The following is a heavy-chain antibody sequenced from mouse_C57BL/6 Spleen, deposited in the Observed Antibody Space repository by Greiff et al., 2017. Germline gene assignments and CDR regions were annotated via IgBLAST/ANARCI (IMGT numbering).Heavy chain of an antibody. J-gene: IGHJ1*03. CDR3: AREGPDGYPYWYFDV. CDR2: IDPSDSET. V-gene: IGHV1-52*01. D-gene: IGHD2-3*01. Sequence: QVQLQQPGAELVRPGSSVKLSCKASGYTFTSYWMHWVKQSPIQGLEWIGNIDPSDSETHYNQKFKDKATLTVDKSSSTAYMQLSSLTSEDSAVYYCAREGPDGYPYWYFDVWGTGTTVTVSS. CDR1: GYTFTSYW.